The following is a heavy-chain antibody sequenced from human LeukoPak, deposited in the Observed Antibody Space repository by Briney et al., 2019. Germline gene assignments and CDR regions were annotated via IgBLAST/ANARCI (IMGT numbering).Heavy chain of an antibody. D-gene: IGHD3-22*01. CDR1: GFTFRSYA. CDR2: TSSNGGSA. Sequence: GGSLRLSCSASGFTFRSYAMHWVRQAPGEGLEYVSATSSNGGSAKYADSVNGRFTISTDNSKNTLYLQMNSLRAEDTAVYYCAKSIVVVTTMGYYFDYWGQGTLVTVSS. J-gene: IGHJ4*02. V-gene: IGHV3-64*04. CDR3: AKSIVVVTTMGYYFDY.